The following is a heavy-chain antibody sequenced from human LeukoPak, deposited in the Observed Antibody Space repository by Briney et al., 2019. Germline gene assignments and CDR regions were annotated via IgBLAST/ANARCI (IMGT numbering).Heavy chain of an antibody. J-gene: IGHJ4*02. Sequence: GGSLRLSCAASGFTFSDYYMIFIRQAPGKGLEWVSYISSDSTYTIYADSVEGRFTISRDNSKNTLYLQMNSLRAEDTAVYYCAKKFPGALAPGPDYWGQGTLVTVSS. V-gene: IGHV3-11*06. CDR1: GFTFSDYY. D-gene: IGHD6-6*01. CDR3: AKKFPGALAPGPDY. CDR2: ISSDSTYT.